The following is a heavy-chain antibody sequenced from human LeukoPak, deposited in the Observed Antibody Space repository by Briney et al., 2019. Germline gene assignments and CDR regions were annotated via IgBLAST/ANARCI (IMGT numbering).Heavy chain of an antibody. Sequence: AGGSLRLSCAASGLIFSDFYMSWVRQAPGKGLEWVSAISGSGGSTYYADSVKGRFTISRDNSKNTLYLQMNSLRAEDTAVYYCAKAGYSSGWYYFDYWGQGTLVTVSS. D-gene: IGHD6-19*01. CDR2: ISGSGGST. V-gene: IGHV3-23*01. CDR1: GLIFSDFY. J-gene: IGHJ4*02. CDR3: AKAGYSSGWYYFDY.